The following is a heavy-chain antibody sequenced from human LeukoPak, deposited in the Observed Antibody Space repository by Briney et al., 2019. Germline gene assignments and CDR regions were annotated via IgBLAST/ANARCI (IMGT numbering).Heavy chain of an antibody. CDR1: GGSISSSNW. CDR2: IYHSGST. CDR3: ARGLRRGSSGSSAAGAFDI. J-gene: IGHJ3*02. D-gene: IGHD6-19*01. V-gene: IGHV4-4*02. Sequence: SETLCLTCAVSGGSISSSNWWSWVRQPPGKGLEWIGEIYHSGSTNYNPSLKSRVTVSVDKSKNQFSLKLSSVTAADTAVYYCARGLRRGSSGSSAAGAFDIWGQGTMVTVSS.